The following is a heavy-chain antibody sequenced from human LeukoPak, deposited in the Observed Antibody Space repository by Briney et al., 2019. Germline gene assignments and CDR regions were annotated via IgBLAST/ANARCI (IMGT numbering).Heavy chain of an antibody. CDR2: ISYDGSNK. D-gene: IGHD6-13*01. V-gene: IGHV3-30-3*01. J-gene: IGHJ4*02. CDR3: ARESAGYSSSFDY. CDR1: GFTFSSYA. Sequence: PGGSLRLSCAASGFTFSSYAMHWVRQAPGKGLEWVAVISYDGSNKYYADSVKGRFTISRDNSKNTLYLQMNSLRAEDTAVYYCARESAGYSSSFDYWGQGTLVTVSS.